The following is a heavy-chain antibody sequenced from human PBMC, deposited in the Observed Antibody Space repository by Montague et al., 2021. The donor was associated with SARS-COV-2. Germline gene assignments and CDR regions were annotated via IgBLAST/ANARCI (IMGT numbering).Heavy chain of an antibody. V-gene: IGHV2-5*01. CDR2: IFWNDDK. Sequence: PALVKPTQTLTLTCTFSGFSLISDGVGVGWIRQPPGKALEWLALIFWNDDKRYNSSLKNRLTVTKDTSKNQVVLTMTNMDPLDTGTYYCAPSLLFSSLGDFDSWGQGTLVTVAS. J-gene: IGHJ4*02. D-gene: IGHD7-27*01. CDR1: GFSLISDGVG. CDR3: APSLLFSSLGDFDS.